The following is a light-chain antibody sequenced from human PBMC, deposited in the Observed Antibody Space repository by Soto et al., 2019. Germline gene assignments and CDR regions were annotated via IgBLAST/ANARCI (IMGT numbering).Light chain of an antibody. CDR2: GAS. J-gene: IGKJ5*01. V-gene: IGKV3-20*01. Sequence: IVMTQSPATLSVSPGERATLSCRASQSISNNVAWYQQKPGQAPRLLIYGASGRATGIPDRFSGSGSGTDFTLTISRLEPEDFAVYYCQQYTSSLITFGQGTRLEIK. CDR1: QSISNN. CDR3: QQYTSSLIT.